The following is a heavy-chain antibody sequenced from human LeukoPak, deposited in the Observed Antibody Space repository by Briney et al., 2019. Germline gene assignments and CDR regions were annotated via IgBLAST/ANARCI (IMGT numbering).Heavy chain of an antibody. CDR1: GFTFDDYN. CDR2: ITWNGDST. D-gene: IGHD5-12*01. V-gene: IGHV3-43*01. CDR3: AKDKWLRGYYYYYMDV. Sequence: GGSLRLSCAASGFTFDDYNMHWVRQAPGKGLEWVSLITWNGDSTYYADSVEGRFTISRDDSKNSLYLQMNSLRTEDTALYYCAKDKWLRGYYYYYMDVWGKGTTVTVSS. J-gene: IGHJ6*03.